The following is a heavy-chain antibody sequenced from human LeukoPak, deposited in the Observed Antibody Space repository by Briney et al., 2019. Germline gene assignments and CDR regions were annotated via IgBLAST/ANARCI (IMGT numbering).Heavy chain of an antibody. Sequence: GGSLRLSCAASGFTFSSYGMHWVRQAPGKGLEWVAVISYDGSNKYYADSVRGRFTISRDNSKNTIYLRMNSLRAEDTALYYCAKAAAAPGFDFWGQGTLVTVSS. CDR2: ISYDGSNK. CDR1: GFTFSSYG. CDR3: AKAAAAPGFDF. J-gene: IGHJ4*02. V-gene: IGHV3-30*18. D-gene: IGHD6-13*01.